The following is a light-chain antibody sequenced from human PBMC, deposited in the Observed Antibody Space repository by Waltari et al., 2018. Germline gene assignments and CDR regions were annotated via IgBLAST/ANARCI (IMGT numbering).Light chain of an antibody. CDR2: ETS. V-gene: IGKV3-11*01. CDR1: QSVTNY. Sequence: IVLTQSPAILSLSPGERASLSCRASQSVTNYLAWYQQKPGQAPRLLIYETSNRATGIPARFSGSGFGTDFTLTISSLEPEDFAVYYCQQRRDWPLTFGGGTKVVIK. CDR3: QQRRDWPLT. J-gene: IGKJ4*01.